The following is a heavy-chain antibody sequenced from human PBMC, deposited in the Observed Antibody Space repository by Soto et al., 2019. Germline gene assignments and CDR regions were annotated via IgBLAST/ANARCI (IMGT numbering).Heavy chain of an antibody. CDR2: ISYDGGKK. D-gene: IGHD6-13*01. CDR3: AREGQPAAGTTPHN. J-gene: IGHJ4*02. CDR1: GFNFSSYA. V-gene: IGHV3-30*04. Sequence: GGSLRLSCAASGFNFSSYAMHWVRQAPGKGLEWVAVISYDGGKKYYADSVKGRFTISRDNSQNTLYVEMTSLSAEDTAVYYCAREGQPAAGTTPHNWGQGALVTVSS.